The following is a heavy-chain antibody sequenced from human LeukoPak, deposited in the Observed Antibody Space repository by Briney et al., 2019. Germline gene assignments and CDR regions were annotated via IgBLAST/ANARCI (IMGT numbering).Heavy chain of an antibody. Sequence: GGSLRLSCAASGFTFSSYSMNWVRQAPGQGLEWVSSISSSSSYIYYADSVKGRFTISRDNAKNSLYLQMNSLRAEDTAVYYCARDGSGWHFDYWGQGTLVTVSS. V-gene: IGHV3-21*01. CDR2: ISSSSSYI. CDR1: GFTFSSYS. CDR3: ARDGSGWHFDY. J-gene: IGHJ4*02. D-gene: IGHD6-19*01.